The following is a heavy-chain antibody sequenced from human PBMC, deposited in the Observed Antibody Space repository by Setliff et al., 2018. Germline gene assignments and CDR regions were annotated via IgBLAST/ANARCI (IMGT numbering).Heavy chain of an antibody. D-gene: IGHD3-22*01. CDR1: GASFSGTY. Sequence: PSETLSLTCAVYGASFSGTYCSWTRQSPGKGLEWIGEINHTGSPNWIGEINHSGSPNYNPSLKSRVTMSVDTSKNQFSLKLTSVTAADTAVYYCRVWVDMIEVDSWAQGTLVTVSS. J-gene: IGHJ4*02. V-gene: IGHV4-34*01. CDR2: INHSGSP. CDR3: RVWVDMIEVDS.